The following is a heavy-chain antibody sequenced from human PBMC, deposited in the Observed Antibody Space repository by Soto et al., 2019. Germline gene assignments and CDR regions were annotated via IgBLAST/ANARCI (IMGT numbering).Heavy chain of an antibody. CDR2: INAGNGNT. CDR3: ARDGVRGRSWFDP. CDR1: GYTFTSYA. J-gene: IGHJ5*02. V-gene: IGHV1-3*01. Sequence: QVQLVQSGAEVKKPGASVKVSCKASGYTFTSYAMHWVRQAPGQRLEWMGWINAGNGNTKYSQKFQGRVTITRDTSASTAYMELSSLRSEDTAVYYCARDGVRGRSWFDPWGQGTLVTVSS. D-gene: IGHD3-10*01.